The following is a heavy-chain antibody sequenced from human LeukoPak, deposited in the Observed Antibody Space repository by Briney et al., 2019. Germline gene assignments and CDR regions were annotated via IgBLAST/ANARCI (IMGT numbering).Heavy chain of an antibody. V-gene: IGHV4-59*01. CDR1: SGSISSYY. CDR3: ARGTGDYDYNH. Sequence: PSETLSLTCAVSSGSISSYYWSWIRQPPEKGLEWIGYIYYSGSTNYNPSLKSRVTISVDTSKNQFSLKLSSVTAADTAVYYCARGTGDYDYNHWGQGTLVTVSS. D-gene: IGHD4-17*01. J-gene: IGHJ5*02. CDR2: IYYSGST.